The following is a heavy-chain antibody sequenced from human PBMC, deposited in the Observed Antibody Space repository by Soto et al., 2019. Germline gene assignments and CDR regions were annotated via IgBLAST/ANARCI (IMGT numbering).Heavy chain of an antibody. Sequence: QVQLVESGGGVVQPGRSLRLSCAASGFTFSSYAMHWVRQAPGKGLEWVAVISYDGSNKYYPDSVKGRFTISRDNSKNTLYLPMNSLRAEDTAVDYCARLGGGGYWGQGTLVTVSS. J-gene: IGHJ4*02. D-gene: IGHD2-15*01. CDR3: ARLGGGGY. CDR2: ISYDGSNK. CDR1: GFTFSSYA. V-gene: IGHV3-30-3*01.